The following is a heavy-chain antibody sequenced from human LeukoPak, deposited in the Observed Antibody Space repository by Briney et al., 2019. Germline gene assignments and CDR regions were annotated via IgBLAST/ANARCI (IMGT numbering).Heavy chain of an antibody. CDR2: FYTSGST. V-gene: IGHV4-4*07. Sequence: SETLSLTCTVSGGSISSYYWSWIRQPAGKGLEWIGRFYTSGSTNFNPSLKRRVTLSVDTFQDQFFLKLSSLTAPGKTGYYLATDFSPVGATHNWFDPWGPGTLVTVSS. CDR1: GGSISSYY. D-gene: IGHD1-26*01. J-gene: IGHJ5*02. CDR3: ATDFSPVGATHNWFDP.